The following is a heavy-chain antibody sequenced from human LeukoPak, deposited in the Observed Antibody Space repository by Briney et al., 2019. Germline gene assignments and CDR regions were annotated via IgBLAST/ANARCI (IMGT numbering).Heavy chain of an antibody. CDR1: GGSFSGYY. CDR2: INHSGST. Sequence: SETLSLTCAVYGGSFSGYYWSWIRQPPGKGLEWIGEINHSGSTNYNPSLKSRVTISVDTSKNQFSLKLSSVTAADTAVYYCAGLNYDILTGYHDFYYYYGMDVWGQGTTVTVSS. CDR3: AGLNYDILTGYHDFYYYYGMDV. D-gene: IGHD3-9*01. J-gene: IGHJ6*02. V-gene: IGHV4-34*01.